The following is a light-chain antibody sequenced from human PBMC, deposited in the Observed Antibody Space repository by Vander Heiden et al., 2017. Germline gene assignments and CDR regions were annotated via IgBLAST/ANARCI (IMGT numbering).Light chain of an antibody. J-gene: IGLJ3*02. Sequence: QSALTQPASVSGSPGQSITTSCTGTRSAVGGYNYVSWYQQHPGKAPTLMIYDVSNRPSGVSNRFSGSKSGNTASLTISGLQAEDEADYYCSSYTSSSTRVFGGGTKLTVL. CDR1: RSAVGGYNY. CDR3: SSYTSSSTRV. CDR2: DVS. V-gene: IGLV2-14*01.